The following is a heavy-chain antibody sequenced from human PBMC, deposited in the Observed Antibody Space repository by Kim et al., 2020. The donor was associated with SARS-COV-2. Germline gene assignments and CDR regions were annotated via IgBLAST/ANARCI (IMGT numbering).Heavy chain of an antibody. D-gene: IGHD3-10*01. V-gene: IGHV3-23*01. Sequence: ADTVRGRFTISRDHSKNTLFLQMDSLRVNDTAVYYCAKDLLYVPGRGYFDSWGQGVLVTVSS. CDR3: AKDLLYVPGRGYFDS. J-gene: IGHJ4*02.